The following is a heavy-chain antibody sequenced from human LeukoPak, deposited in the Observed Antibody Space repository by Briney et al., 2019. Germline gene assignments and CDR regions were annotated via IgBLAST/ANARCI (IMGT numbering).Heavy chain of an antibody. D-gene: IGHD3-10*01. CDR1: GFTVSSNY. Sequence: GGSLRLSCAASGFTVSSNYMSWVRQAPGKGLEWVSVIYSGGSTYYADSVKGRFTISRDNAKNSLYLQMNSLRAEDTAVYYCAKGGSKAQYYFDYWGQGTLVTVSS. V-gene: IGHV3-53*01. J-gene: IGHJ4*02. CDR2: IYSGGST. CDR3: AKGGSKAQYYFDY.